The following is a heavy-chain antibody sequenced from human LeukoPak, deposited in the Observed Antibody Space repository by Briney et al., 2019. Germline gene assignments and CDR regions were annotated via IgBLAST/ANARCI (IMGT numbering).Heavy chain of an antibody. V-gene: IGHV1-8*01. Sequence: GASVKVSFKASVYTFTSYDINWVRQATGQGLEWMGWMHPNSGNTGYAQKLQGRVTITADKSTSKAYMELSSLRSEDTAVYYCARGGGDYDSLTGYPPFDYWGQGTLVTVSS. D-gene: IGHD3-9*01. J-gene: IGHJ4*02. CDR3: ARGGGDYDSLTGYPPFDY. CDR2: MHPNSGNT. CDR1: VYTFTSYD.